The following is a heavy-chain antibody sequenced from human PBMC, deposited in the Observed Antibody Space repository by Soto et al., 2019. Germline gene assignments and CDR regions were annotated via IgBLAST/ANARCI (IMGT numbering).Heavy chain of an antibody. J-gene: IGHJ4*02. CDR3: GRGRIGELVVFY. CDR2: ISPKSGGT. Sequence: QVQLVQSGAEVKESGASVKVSCKASGYTFTGYYIHWVRQAPGQGLEWVGEISPKSGGTRYAQKFQGRAPMTKDTSITTVYMELSNLSPDDTAVYYCGRGRIGELVVFYWGQGTLVTVHS. D-gene: IGHD1-7*01. CDR1: GYTFTGYY. V-gene: IGHV1-2*02.